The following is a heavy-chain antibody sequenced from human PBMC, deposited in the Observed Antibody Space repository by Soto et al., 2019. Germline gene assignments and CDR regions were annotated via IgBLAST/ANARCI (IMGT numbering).Heavy chain of an antibody. Sequence: QVQLQESGPGLVKPSGTLSLTCAVSSGSISSSNWWSWVRQPPGKGLEWIGEIYHSGSTHYNPSLKSRVTISVDKSKNQFSLKLSSVTAADPAVYYCASAGAGELGGSFGYWGQGTLVTVSS. V-gene: IGHV4-4*02. CDR2: IYHSGST. CDR1: SGSISSSNW. D-gene: IGHD7-27*01. J-gene: IGHJ4*02. CDR3: ASAGAGELGGSFGY.